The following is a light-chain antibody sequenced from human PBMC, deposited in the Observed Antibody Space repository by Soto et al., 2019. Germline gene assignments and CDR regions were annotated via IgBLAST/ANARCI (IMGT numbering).Light chain of an antibody. CDR2: AAS. CDR3: QQYYSHPQT. V-gene: IGKV1-8*01. Sequence: AIRMTQSPSSLSASTGDRVTITCRASQGISSYLAWYQQKPGKAPKLLIYAASTLQSGVPSRFSGSGSGTDFTLTISCLQPEDFATYYCQQYYSHPQTFGQGTKVDIK. J-gene: IGKJ1*01. CDR1: QGISSY.